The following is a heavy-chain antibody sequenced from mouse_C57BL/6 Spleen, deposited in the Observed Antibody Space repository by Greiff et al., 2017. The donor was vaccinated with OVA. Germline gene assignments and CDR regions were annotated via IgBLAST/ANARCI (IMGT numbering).Heavy chain of an antibody. CDR2: IDPSDSYT. CDR3: ARYGSNYSWLAY. V-gene: IGHV1-69*01. D-gene: IGHD2-5*01. Sequence: VQLQQPGAELVMPGASVKLSCKASGYTFTSYWMHWVKQRPGQGLEWIGEIDPSDSYTNYNQKFKRKSTLTVDKSSSTAYMQLSSLPSEDSAFYYCARYGSNYSWLAYWGQGTLVTVSA. CDR1: GYTFTSYW. J-gene: IGHJ3*01.